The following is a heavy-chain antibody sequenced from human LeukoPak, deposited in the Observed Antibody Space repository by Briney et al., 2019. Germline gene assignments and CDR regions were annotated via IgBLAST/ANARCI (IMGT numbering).Heavy chain of an antibody. J-gene: IGHJ4*02. D-gene: IGHD6-19*01. Sequence: GGSLRLSCAASGFTVSSNYMSWVRQAPGKGLEWVSVIYSGGSTYYADSVKGRFTISRDNSKNTLYLQMNSLRAEDTAVYYCARGRSGWYFDYWGQGTLVTVSS. CDR3: ARGRSGWYFDY. CDR2: IYSGGST. V-gene: IGHV3-53*01. CDR1: GFTVSSNY.